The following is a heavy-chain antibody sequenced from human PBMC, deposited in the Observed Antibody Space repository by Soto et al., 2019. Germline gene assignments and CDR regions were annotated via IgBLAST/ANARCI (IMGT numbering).Heavy chain of an antibody. V-gene: IGHV1-24*01. J-gene: IGHJ6*02. CDR1: GYTLTELS. D-gene: IGHD3-16*01. Sequence: ASVKVSCKVSGYTLTELSMHWVRQAPGKGLEWRGGFDPEDGETIYAQKFQGRVTMTEDTATDTAYMELSSLRSEDTVVYYCATESVTFGYYGMDVWGQGTTVTVSS. CDR2: FDPEDGET. CDR3: ATESVTFGYYGMDV.